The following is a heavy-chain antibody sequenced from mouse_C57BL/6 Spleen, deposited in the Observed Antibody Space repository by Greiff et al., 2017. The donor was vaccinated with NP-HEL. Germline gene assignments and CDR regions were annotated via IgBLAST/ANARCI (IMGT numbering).Heavy chain of an antibody. CDR1: GYSITSGYY. V-gene: IGHV3-6*01. CDR3: ARVDYYGSSYFDY. J-gene: IGHJ2*01. CDR2: ISYDGSN. D-gene: IGHD1-1*01. Sequence: EVQRVESGPGLVKPSQSLSLTCSVTGYSITSGYYWNWIRQFPGNKLEWMGYISYDGSNNYNPSLKNRISITRDTSKNQFFLKLNSVTTEDTATYYCARVDYYGSSYFDYWGQGTTLTVSS.